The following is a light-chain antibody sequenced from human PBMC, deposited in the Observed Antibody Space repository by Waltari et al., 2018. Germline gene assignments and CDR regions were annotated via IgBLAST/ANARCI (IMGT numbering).Light chain of an antibody. CDR1: QKVSNNH. CDR3: QQYGSPSHT. Sequence: EIVLTQSPGTLSLSPGESASFPCRASQKVSNNHLAWYQQNRGQAPRLLIYGASSRPVGIPDRFTGSGSGTDFNLTISRLEPEDFAVYYCQQYGSPSHTFGQGTTVEIK. V-gene: IGKV3-20*01. CDR2: GAS. J-gene: IGKJ1*01.